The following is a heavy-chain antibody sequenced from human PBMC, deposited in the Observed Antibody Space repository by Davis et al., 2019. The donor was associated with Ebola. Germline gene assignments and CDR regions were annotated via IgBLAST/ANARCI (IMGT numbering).Heavy chain of an antibody. CDR3: ARRGGSTRFVWFDP. CDR1: GFTFSSYE. CDR2: ISSSGSTI. Sequence: GESLKISCAASGFTFSSYEMNWLRLSPGKGLEWVSYISSSGSTIYYADSVKGRFTISRDNAKNSLYLQMNSLRTEDTAVYYCARRGGSTRFVWFDPWGQGTLVTVSS. J-gene: IGHJ5*02. V-gene: IGHV3-48*03. D-gene: IGHD2-2*01.